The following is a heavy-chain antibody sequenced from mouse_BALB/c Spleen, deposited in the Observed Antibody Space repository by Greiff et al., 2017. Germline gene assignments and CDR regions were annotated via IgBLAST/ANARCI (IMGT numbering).Heavy chain of an antibody. CDR2: INPGSGGT. J-gene: IGHJ3*01. Sequence: QVQLQQSGAELVRPGTSVKVSCKASGYAFTNYLIEWVKQRPGQGLEWIGVINPGSGGTNYNGKFKGKATLTADKSSSTAYMQRSSLTSDDSAVYFCAREGGGDWLAYWGQGTLVTVSA. D-gene: IGHD1-1*02. V-gene: IGHV1-54*01. CDR1: GYAFTNYL. CDR3: AREGGGDWLAY.